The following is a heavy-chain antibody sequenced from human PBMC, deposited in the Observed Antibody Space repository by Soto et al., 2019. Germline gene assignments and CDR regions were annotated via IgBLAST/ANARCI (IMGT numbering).Heavy chain of an antibody. J-gene: IGHJ4*02. CDR3: AHSPCSDGTCYLFDY. D-gene: IGHD2-15*01. CDR1: GFSLSTSGVG. V-gene: IGHV2-5*02. Sequence: QITLRESGPTLLKPTQTLTLTCTISGFSLSTSGVGVGWIRQPPGRSLEWLALKYWDDVQRYSPSLKTRLTITKDNSSSQVVLTMTNMDPVDTATYYCAHSPCSDGTCYLFDYWGQGTLVTVSS. CDR2: KYWDDVQ.